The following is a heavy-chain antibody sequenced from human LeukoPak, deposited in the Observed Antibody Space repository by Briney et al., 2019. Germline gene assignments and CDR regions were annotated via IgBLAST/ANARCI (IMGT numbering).Heavy chain of an antibody. CDR3: ARDVYYGSGSPTVDY. Sequence: GGCLRLSCAASGFTFSSYWMSWVGQAPGKGLEWVGNIKQDGSEKYYVDSVKGRFTISRDNAKNSLYLQVNSLRAEDTAVYYCARDVYYGSGSPTVDYWGQGTLVTVSS. CDR2: IKQDGSEK. V-gene: IGHV3-7*01. D-gene: IGHD3-10*01. J-gene: IGHJ4*02. CDR1: GFTFSSYW.